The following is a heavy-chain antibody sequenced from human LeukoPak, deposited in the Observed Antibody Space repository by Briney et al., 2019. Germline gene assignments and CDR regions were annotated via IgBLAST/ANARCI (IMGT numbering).Heavy chain of an antibody. V-gene: IGHV3-48*03. CDR3: ARVFYSGYDLGEFDY. D-gene: IGHD5-12*01. Sequence: PRGSLRLSCAASGFTFSSYEMNWVRQAPGKGLEWVSYISSSGSTIYYADSVKGRFTISRDNAKNSLYLQMNSLRAEDTAVYYCARVFYSGYDLGEFDYWGQGTLVTVSS. J-gene: IGHJ4*02. CDR1: GFTFSSYE. CDR2: ISSSGSTI.